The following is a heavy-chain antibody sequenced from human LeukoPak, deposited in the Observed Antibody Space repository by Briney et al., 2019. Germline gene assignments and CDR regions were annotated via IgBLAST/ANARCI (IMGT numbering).Heavy chain of an antibody. V-gene: IGHV4-59*06. CDR3: ARAPRDYYYGMDV. CDR1: GDTISSHY. J-gene: IGHJ6*02. Sequence: PSETLSLTCSVSGDTISSHYWSWIRQHPGKGLEWIGYIYYSGSTYYNPSLKSRVTISVDTSKNQFSLKLSSVTAADTAVYYCARAPRDYYYGMDVWGQGTTVTVSS. D-gene: IGHD3-10*01. CDR2: IYYSGST.